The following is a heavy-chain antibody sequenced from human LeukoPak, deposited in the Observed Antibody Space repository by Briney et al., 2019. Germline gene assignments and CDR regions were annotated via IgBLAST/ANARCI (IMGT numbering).Heavy chain of an antibody. J-gene: IGHJ4*02. Sequence: GGSLRLSCAASGLTFSSYSMHWVRQAPGKGLEWVAVISYDGSNKYYADSVKGRFTISRDNSKNTLYLQMNSLRAEDTAVYYCAKGLFVGALDYWGQGTLVTVSS. D-gene: IGHD1-26*01. V-gene: IGHV3-30*18. CDR3: AKGLFVGALDY. CDR1: GLTFSSYS. CDR2: ISYDGSNK.